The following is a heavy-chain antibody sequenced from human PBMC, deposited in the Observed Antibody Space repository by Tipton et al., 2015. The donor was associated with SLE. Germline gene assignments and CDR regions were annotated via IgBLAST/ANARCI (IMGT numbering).Heavy chain of an antibody. J-gene: IGHJ3*02. CDR3: ARQRITMIVARSRVLAFDI. Sequence: TLSLTCTVYGESLSGHYWVWIRQPPGKGLEWIGDINHSGRIDYNPSLMSRVTISEATSKNQFSLTLTSVTAADTGVYYCARQRITMIVARSRVLAFDIWGQGTMVTVSS. CDR1: GESLSGHY. D-gene: IGHD3-22*01. V-gene: IGHV4-34*01. CDR2: INHSGRI.